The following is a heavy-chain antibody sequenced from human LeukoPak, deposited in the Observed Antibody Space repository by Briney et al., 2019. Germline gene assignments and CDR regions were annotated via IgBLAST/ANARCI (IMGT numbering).Heavy chain of an antibody. V-gene: IGHV3-30-3*01. CDR2: ISYDGSNK. CDR3: AKDQGSYSSSFYYYYYYGMDV. J-gene: IGHJ6*02. Sequence: GGSLRLSCAASGFTFSSYAMHWVRQAPGKGLEWVAVISYDGSNKYYADSVKGRFTISRDNSKNTLYLQMNSLRAEDTAVYYCAKDQGSYSSSFYYYYYYGMDVWGQGTTVTVSS. D-gene: IGHD6-13*01. CDR1: GFTFSSYA.